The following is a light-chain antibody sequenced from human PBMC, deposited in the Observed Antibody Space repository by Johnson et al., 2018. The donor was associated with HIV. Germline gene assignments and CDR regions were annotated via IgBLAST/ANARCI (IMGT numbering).Light chain of an antibody. V-gene: IGLV1-51*01. CDR3: GTWDSSLRVGF. Sequence: QSVLTQPPSVSAAPGQKVTISCSGSSSNIGNNYVSWYKQLPGTAPKLLISDNNNRPSGIPDRFSGSKSGTSATLGITGLQTGDEADYYCGTWDSSLRVGFFGTGTKVTVL. J-gene: IGLJ1*01. CDR1: SSNIGNNY. CDR2: DNN.